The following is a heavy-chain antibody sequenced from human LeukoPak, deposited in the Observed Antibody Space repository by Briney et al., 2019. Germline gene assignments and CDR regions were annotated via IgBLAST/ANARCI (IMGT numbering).Heavy chain of an antibody. V-gene: IGHV4-59*08. CDR2: IYYSGST. Sequence: SETLSLTCTVSGGSISSYYWSWIRQPPGKGLEWIGYIYYSGSTNYNPSLKSRVTISVDTSKNQFSLKLSSVTAADTAVYYCARQALRIAVAGIVPDAFDIWGQGTMVTVSS. CDR3: ARQALRIAVAGIVPDAFDI. J-gene: IGHJ3*02. D-gene: IGHD6-19*01. CDR1: GGSISSYY.